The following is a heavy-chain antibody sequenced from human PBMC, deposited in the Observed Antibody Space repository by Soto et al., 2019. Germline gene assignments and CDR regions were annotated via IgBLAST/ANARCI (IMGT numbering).Heavy chain of an antibody. CDR1: GYTFTSYG. CDR3: ARDLAVGLVDY. J-gene: IGHJ4*02. Sequence: ASVKVCCEASGYTFTSYGISWVRQAPGQGLEWMGWISAYNGNTNYAQKLQGRVTMTTDTSTSTAYMELRSLRSDDTAVYYCARDLAVGLVDYWGQGTLVTVSS. D-gene: IGHD6-19*01. CDR2: ISAYNGNT. V-gene: IGHV1-18*01.